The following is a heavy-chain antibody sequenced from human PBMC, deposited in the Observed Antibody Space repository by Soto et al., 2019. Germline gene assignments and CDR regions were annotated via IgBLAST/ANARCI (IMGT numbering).Heavy chain of an antibody. CDR2: MNPNSGNT. CDR1: GYTYTSYD. Sequence: GASVKVSCKASGYTYTSYDINWVRQATGLGLEWMGWMNPNSGNTGYAQKFQGRVTMTRNTSISTAYMELSSLRSEDTAVYYCARALRYFDWLFPLYYGMDVWGQGTTVTVSS. V-gene: IGHV1-8*01. D-gene: IGHD3-9*01. CDR3: ARALRYFDWLFPLYYGMDV. J-gene: IGHJ6*02.